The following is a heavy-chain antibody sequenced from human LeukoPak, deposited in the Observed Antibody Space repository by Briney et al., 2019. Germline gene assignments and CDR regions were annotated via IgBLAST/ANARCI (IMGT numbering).Heavy chain of an antibody. D-gene: IGHD1-14*01. CDR1: GFTFSSYA. CDR2: ISGTGRTT. CDR3: AREGTIKPPDY. V-gene: IGHV3-23*01. Sequence: GGSLRLSCAASGFTFSSYAMNWVRQAPGKGLEWVSSISGTGRTTNYADSVKGRFTISRDNSKNTLYLQMHSLRAEDTAVYYCAREGTIKPPDYLGQGTLVTVSS. J-gene: IGHJ4*02.